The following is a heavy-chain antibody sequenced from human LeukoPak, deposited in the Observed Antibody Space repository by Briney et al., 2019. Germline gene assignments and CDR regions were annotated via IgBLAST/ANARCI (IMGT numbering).Heavy chain of an antibody. CDR3: AKESRYFDWGGDFPYLDY. Sequence: AGGSLRLSCAASGFTFSSYSMNWVRQAPGKGLEWVSSISSSSSYIYYADSVKGRFTISRDNAKNSLYLQMNSLRAEDTAVYYCAKESRYFDWGGDFPYLDYWGQGTLVTVFS. CDR1: GFTFSSYS. CDR2: ISSSSSYI. V-gene: IGHV3-21*01. D-gene: IGHD3-9*01. J-gene: IGHJ4*02.